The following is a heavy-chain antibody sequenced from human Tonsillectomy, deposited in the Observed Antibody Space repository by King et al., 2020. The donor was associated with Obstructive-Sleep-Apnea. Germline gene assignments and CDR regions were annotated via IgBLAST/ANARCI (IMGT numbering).Heavy chain of an antibody. V-gene: IGHV3-64*01. CDR3: ARDRGYCSSTSCYYYYGMDV. J-gene: IGHJ6*02. Sequence: VQLVESGGGLVRPGGSLRLSCAASGFTFSSYAMHWVRQAPGKGLEYVSAINNNGGSTYYANSLKGRFTISRDNSKNTLYLQMGSLRAEDMAVYYCARDRGYCSSTSCYYYYGMDVWGQGATVTVSS. CDR1: GFTFSSYA. CDR2: INNNGGST. D-gene: IGHD2-2*01.